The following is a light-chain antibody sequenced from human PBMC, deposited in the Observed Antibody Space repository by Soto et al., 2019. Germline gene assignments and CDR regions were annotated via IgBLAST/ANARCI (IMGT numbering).Light chain of an antibody. CDR2: GAS. CDR1: QSVSSSY. CDR3: QQYGSSPRFS. V-gene: IGKV3-20*01. Sequence: EIALTHSPSTLSLSPWEIATLSCRASQSVSSSYIGWYLQKPGQAPRLLIYGASNRATGIPDRFSGSVSGTDFTLTISRLEPEDFAVYYCQQYGSSPRFSFGPGTKVDIK. J-gene: IGKJ3*01.